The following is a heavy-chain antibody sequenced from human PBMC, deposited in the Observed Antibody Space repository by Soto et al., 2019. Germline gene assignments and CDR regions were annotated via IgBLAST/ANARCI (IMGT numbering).Heavy chain of an antibody. CDR2: ISGSGGST. CDR3: AKISGSYPHKNYYYGMDV. J-gene: IGHJ6*02. D-gene: IGHD1-26*01. CDR1: GFTFSSYA. V-gene: IGHV3-23*01. Sequence: PGGSLRLSCAASGFTFSSYAMSWVRQAPGKGLEWVSAISGSGGSTYYADSVKGRFTISRDNSKNTLHLQMNSLRAEDTAVYYCAKISGSYPHKNYYYGMDVWGQGTTVTVSS.